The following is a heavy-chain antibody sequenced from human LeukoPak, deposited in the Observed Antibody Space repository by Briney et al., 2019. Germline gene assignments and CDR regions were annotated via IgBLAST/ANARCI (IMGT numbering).Heavy chain of an antibody. CDR3: ARGGSGRDYYYYYMDV. V-gene: IGHV1-2*02. D-gene: IGHD3-10*01. CDR2: INPNSGGT. Sequence: ASVKVSCKASGYTFTGYYMHWVRQAPGQGLEWMGWINPNSGGTNYAQKFQGRGTMTRDTSISTAYMELSRLRSDDTAVYYCARGGSGRDYYYYYMDVWGKGTTVTVSS. CDR1: GYTFTGYY. J-gene: IGHJ6*03.